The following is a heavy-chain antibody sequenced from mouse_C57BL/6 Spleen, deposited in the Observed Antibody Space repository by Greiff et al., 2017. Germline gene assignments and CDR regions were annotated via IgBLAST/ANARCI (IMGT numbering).Heavy chain of an antibody. V-gene: IGHV1-76*01. CDR1: GYTFTDYY. Sequence: QVQLQQSGAELVRPGASVKLSCKASGYTFTDYYINWVKQRPGQGLEWIARIYPGSGNTYYTEKFKGKATLTAEKSSSTAYMQLSSLTSEDAAVYFCASTPHYYGSSYDYAMDYWGQGTSVTVSS. CDR2: IYPGSGNT. J-gene: IGHJ4*01. D-gene: IGHD1-1*01. CDR3: ASTPHYYGSSYDYAMDY.